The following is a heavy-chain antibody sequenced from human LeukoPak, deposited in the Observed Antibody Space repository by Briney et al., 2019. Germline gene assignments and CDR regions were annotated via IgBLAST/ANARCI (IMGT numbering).Heavy chain of an antibody. CDR2: ISSSDSTI. V-gene: IGHV3-48*03. CDR3: ARVAYCAGDCHHMDS. D-gene: IGHD2-21*02. CDR1: GFTFSSYE. Sequence: PGGSLRLSCAASGFTFSSYEMHWVRQAPGKGLEWVSYISSSDSTIYYADSVKGRFTISRDNAKNSLYLQMNSLRAEDTAVYYCARVAYCAGDCHHMDSWGQGTLVTVSS. J-gene: IGHJ4*02.